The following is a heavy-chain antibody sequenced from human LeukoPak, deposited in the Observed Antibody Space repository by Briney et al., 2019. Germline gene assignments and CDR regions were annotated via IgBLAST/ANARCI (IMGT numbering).Heavy chain of an antibody. J-gene: IGHJ6*02. D-gene: IGHD6-19*01. CDR2: IYYSGST. V-gene: IGHV4-39*01. Sequence: SETLSLTCTVSGGSISSSSYYWGWIRQPPGKGLEWIGSIYYSGSTYYNPSLKSRVTISVDTFKNQFSLRLSSVTAADTAVYYCARRAVAKYYYYYYGMDVWGQGTTVTVSS. CDR1: GGSISSSSYY. CDR3: ARRAVAKYYYYYYGMDV.